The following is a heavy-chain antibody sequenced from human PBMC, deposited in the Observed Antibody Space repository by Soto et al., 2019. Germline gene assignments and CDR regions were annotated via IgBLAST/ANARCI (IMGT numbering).Heavy chain of an antibody. CDR1: GFTFSSYA. J-gene: IGHJ6*03. V-gene: IGHV3-30*14. D-gene: IGHD2-15*01. CDR3: ARDDALCDGSSCYGVGLDV. CDR2: ISYDGSNK. Sequence: GGSLRRSCAASGFTFSSYAMHWVRQAPGKGLEWVAVISYDGSNKYYADSVKGRFTISRDNSKNTLYLQMNSLRAEDTAVYYCARDDALCDGSSCYGVGLDVCGKGTMVTV.